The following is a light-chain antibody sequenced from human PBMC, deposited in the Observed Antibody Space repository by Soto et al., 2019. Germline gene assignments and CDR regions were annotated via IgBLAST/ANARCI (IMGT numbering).Light chain of an antibody. J-gene: IGLJ2*01. CDR2: DVS. V-gene: IGLV2-14*03. CDR1: SSDVGAYNY. CDR3: SSYTTSTTLV. Sequence: QSVLTQPASVSGSPGQSITISCTGTSSDVGAYNYVSWYQQHPGKVPRLLIYDVSNRPSGVSNRFSGSKSDNTASLTISGLQAEDEADYYCSSYTTSTTLVFGGGTKVTVL.